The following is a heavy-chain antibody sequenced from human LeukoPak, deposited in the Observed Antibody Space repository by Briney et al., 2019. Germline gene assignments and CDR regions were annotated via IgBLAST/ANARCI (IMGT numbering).Heavy chain of an antibody. V-gene: IGHV4-61*02. CDR3: ARLQFLSGGYYAFDS. J-gene: IGHJ4*02. D-gene: IGHD1-26*01. CDR2: IYTSGST. CDR1: GGSISSGSYY. Sequence: PSQTLSLTCTVSGGSISSGSYYWSWIRQPAGKGLEWIGRIYTSGSTNYNPSLKSRVTISVDTSKNPFSLKLSSVTAADTAVYYCARLQFLSGGYYAFDSWGQGSQVSVSS.